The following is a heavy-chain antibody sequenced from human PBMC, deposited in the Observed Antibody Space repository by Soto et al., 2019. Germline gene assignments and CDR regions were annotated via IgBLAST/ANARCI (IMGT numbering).Heavy chain of an antibody. CDR1: GGSISSSSYY. CDR3: ASGIMITFGGVIPFDY. D-gene: IGHD3-16*01. Sequence: PSETLSLTCTVSGGSISSSSYYWGWMRQPPGKGLEWIGSIYYSGSTYYNPSLKSRVTISVDTSKNQFSLKLSSVTAADTAVYYCASGIMITFGGVIPFDYWGQGTLVTVSS. CDR2: IYYSGST. V-gene: IGHV4-39*01. J-gene: IGHJ4*02.